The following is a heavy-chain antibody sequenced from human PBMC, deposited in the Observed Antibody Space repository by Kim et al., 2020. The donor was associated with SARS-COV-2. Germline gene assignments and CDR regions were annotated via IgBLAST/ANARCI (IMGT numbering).Heavy chain of an antibody. D-gene: IGHD6-13*01. CDR2: INTSGST. CDR3: ARALEAAARSFDI. J-gene: IGHJ3*02. Sequence: SETLSLTCTVSGGSISSYFWSWIRQPAGNGLEWIGRINTSGSTNYSPSLKSRVTMSVDTSKNQFSLKLTSVTAADTAVYYCARALEAAARSFDIWGQGAMVTVSS. V-gene: IGHV4-4*07. CDR1: GGSISSYF.